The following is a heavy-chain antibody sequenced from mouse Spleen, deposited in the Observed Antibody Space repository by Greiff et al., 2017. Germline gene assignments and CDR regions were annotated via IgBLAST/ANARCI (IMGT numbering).Heavy chain of an antibody. D-gene: IGHD1-1*02. V-gene: IGHV1-53*01. CDR2: INPSNGGT. CDR3: ARWWLPLYYAMDY. Sequence: VQLQQPGTELVKPGASVKLSCKASGYTFTSYWMHWVKQRPGQGLEWIGNINPSNGGTNYNEKFKSKATLTVDKSSSTAYMQLSSLTSEDSAVYYCARWWLPLYYAMDYWGQGTSVTVSS. CDR1: GYTFTSYW. J-gene: IGHJ4*01.